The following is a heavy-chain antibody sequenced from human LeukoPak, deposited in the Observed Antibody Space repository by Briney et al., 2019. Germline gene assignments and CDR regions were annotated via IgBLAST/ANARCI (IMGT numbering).Heavy chain of an antibody. CDR3: ARVGYCSSTSCYVRYFDL. V-gene: IGHV4-4*07. Sequence: SETLSLTCTVSGGSISSYYWSWIRQPAGKGLEWIGRIYTSGSTNYNPSLKSRVTMSVDTSKNQFSLKLSSVTAADTAVYYCARVGYCSSTSCYVRYFDLWGRGNLVTVSS. J-gene: IGHJ2*01. D-gene: IGHD2-2*01. CDR1: GGSISSYY. CDR2: IYTSGST.